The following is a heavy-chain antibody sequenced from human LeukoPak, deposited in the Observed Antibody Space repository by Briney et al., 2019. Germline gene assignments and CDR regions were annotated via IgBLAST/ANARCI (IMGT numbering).Heavy chain of an antibody. V-gene: IGHV4-34*01. D-gene: IGHD5/OR15-5a*01. CDR2: INHSGST. CDR1: GGSFSGYY. CDR3: AGSKTSFDY. Sequence: PSETLSLTCAVYGGSFSGYYWSWIRQPPGKGLEWIGEINHSGSTNYNPSLKSRVTISVDTSKNQFSLKLSSVTAADTAVYYCAGSKTSFDYWGQGTLVTVSS. J-gene: IGHJ4*02.